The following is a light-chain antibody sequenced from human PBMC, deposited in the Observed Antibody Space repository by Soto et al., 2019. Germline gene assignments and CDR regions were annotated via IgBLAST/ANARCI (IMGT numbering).Light chain of an antibody. CDR2: EVS. CDR3: SSYTSSSTLV. CDR1: SSDVGGYNY. V-gene: IGLV2-14*01. Sequence: QSALTQPASVSGSPGQSITISCTGTSSDVGGYNYVSWYLHHPGKAPKLMIYEVSNRPSGVSNCFSGSKSGNTASLTISGLQAEDEADYYCSSYTSSSTLVFGGGTKLTVL. J-gene: IGLJ2*01.